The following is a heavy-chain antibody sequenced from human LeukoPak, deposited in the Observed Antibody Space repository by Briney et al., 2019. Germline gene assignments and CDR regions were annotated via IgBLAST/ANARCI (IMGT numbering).Heavy chain of an antibody. CDR1: GVSISSGGYY. CDR2: IYYSGNT. J-gene: IGHJ4*02. Sequence: SETLSLTCTVSGVSISSGGYYWSWIRQHPGKGLGWIGYIYYSGNTYSNPSLKSRVTISVDTSKNQFSLKLSSVTAADTAVYYCARDKGLRYGYSLLDYWGQGTLVTVSS. CDR3: ARDKGLRYGYSLLDY. D-gene: IGHD5-24*01. V-gene: IGHV4-31*03.